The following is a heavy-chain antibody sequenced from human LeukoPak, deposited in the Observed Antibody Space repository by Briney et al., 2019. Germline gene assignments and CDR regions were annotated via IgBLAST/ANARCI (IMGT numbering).Heavy chain of an antibody. Sequence: GGSLRLSCAASGFIFSSYGMSWVRQAPGKGLEWVSAISGSGGSTYYADSVKGRFAISRDNSKNTLYLQMNNLRAEDTAVYYCAKTRGSGPFDYWGQGALVTVSS. CDR3: AKTRGSGPFDY. V-gene: IGHV3-23*01. D-gene: IGHD3-10*01. CDR2: ISGSGGST. J-gene: IGHJ4*02. CDR1: GFIFSSYG.